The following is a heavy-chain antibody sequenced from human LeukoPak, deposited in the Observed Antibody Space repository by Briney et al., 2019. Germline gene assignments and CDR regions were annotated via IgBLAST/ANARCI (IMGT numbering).Heavy chain of an antibody. CDR1: GGSFSPYY. D-gene: IGHD2-21*02. V-gene: IGHV4-34*01. Sequence: SETLSLTCAVYGGSFSPYYWSWIRQPPGKGLEWIGEINHSGSTNYNPSLKSRVTISVDTSKNQFSLRLSSVTAADTAVYYCARGEFYCGGDCYVDYWCQGTLVTVSS. CDR3: ARGEFYCGGDCYVDY. J-gene: IGHJ4*02. CDR2: INHSGST.